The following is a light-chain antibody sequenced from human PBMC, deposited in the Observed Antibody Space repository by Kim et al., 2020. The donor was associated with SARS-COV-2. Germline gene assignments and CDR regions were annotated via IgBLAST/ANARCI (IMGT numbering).Light chain of an antibody. Sequence: SPGERATLSCRASQSVSSISLAWYQQKPGQAPRLLIYGASSRATGIPDRFSGSGSGTDFTLTISRLEPEDFAVYYCQQYGSSSWTFGQGTKVDIK. V-gene: IGKV3-20*01. J-gene: IGKJ1*01. CDR2: GAS. CDR1: QSVSSIS. CDR3: QQYGSSSWT.